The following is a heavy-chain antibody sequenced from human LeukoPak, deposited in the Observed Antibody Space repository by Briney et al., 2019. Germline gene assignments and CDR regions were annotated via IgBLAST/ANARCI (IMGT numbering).Heavy chain of an antibody. CDR3: ASHGFKSSAAQSY. CDR2: ISSSSSYI. Sequence: GGSLRLSCAASGFTLSSYSMNWVRQAPGKGLEWVSSISSSSSYIYYADSVKGRFTISRDNAKNSLYLQMNSLRAEDTAVYYCASHGFKSSAAQSYWGQGTLVTVSS. CDR1: GFTLSSYS. J-gene: IGHJ4*02. D-gene: IGHD6-6*01. V-gene: IGHV3-21*01.